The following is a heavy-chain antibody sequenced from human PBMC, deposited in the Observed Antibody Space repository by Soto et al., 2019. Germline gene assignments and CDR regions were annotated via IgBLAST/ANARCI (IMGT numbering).Heavy chain of an antibody. J-gene: IGHJ6*02. V-gene: IGHV5-51*01. CDR1: GYSFTSYW. Sequence: PGESLKISCKGSGYSFTSYWIGWVRQMPGKGLEWMGISYPGDSDTRYSPSFQGQVTISADEAVSTAYLQWSSLKASDTAMYYCARFASGSYFSYYYGMDVGGQGTTVTVSS. CDR2: SYPGDSDT. CDR3: ARFASGSYFSYYYGMDV. D-gene: IGHD1-26*01.